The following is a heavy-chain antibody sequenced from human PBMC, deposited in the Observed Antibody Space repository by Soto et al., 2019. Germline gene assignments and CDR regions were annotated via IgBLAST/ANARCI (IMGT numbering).Heavy chain of an antibody. V-gene: IGHV3-21*01. Sequence: EVQLVESGGGLVKPGGSLRLSCAASGFTFSSYSMNWVRQAPGKGLEWVSSISSSSSYIYYADSVKGRFTISRDNAKNSLYLQMSSLRAEDTAVYYCARPLYYYYYGMDVWGQGTTVTVSS. CDR2: ISSSSSYI. J-gene: IGHJ6*02. CDR3: ARPLYYYYYGMDV. CDR1: GFTFSSYS.